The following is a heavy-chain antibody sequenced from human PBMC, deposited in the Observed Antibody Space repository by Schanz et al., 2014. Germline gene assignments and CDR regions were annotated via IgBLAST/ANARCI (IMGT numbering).Heavy chain of an antibody. J-gene: IGHJ4*01. CDR2: IIPILGIA. CDR3: ARGRTFDY. CDR1: GGTFSSYT. V-gene: IGHV1-69*02. Sequence: QVQLVQSEAEVKKPGSSVKVSCKASGGTFSSYTISWVRQAPGQGLEWMGRIIPILGIANYAQNFQGRVTITADRSTSTADIELHILMSEDTAVYYCARGRTFDYWGHGTLVTVSS.